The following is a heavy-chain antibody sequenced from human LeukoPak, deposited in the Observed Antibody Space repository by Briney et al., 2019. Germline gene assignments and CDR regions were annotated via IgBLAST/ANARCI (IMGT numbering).Heavy chain of an antibody. CDR1: GYSVTNNW. Sequence: GESLKISCKGSGYSVTNNWIGWVRQMPGRGLEWMGIIYPDDSDTRYSPSFQGQVTISADKSINTAYLQWSSLKASDTAMYYCARHDVNGGLDYWGQGTLVTVSS. CDR2: IYPDDSDT. V-gene: IGHV5-51*01. D-gene: IGHD2-8*01. J-gene: IGHJ4*02. CDR3: ARHDVNGGLDY.